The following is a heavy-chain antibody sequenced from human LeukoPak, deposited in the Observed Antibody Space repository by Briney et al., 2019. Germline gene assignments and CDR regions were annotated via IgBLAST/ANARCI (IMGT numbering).Heavy chain of an antibody. CDR3: ATDFYGGSYSWIDSFDI. D-gene: IGHD1-26*01. V-gene: IGHV1-24*01. CDR2: SAREDGKT. CDR1: GYRLTELS. J-gene: IGHJ3*02. Sequence: ASVRVSRKVSGYRLTELSIHWVRQAPGIGLEWMGGSAREDGKTIYAQQFQGRVIMTEATSTDTAYMELTSLTSEDTALYFCATDFYGGSYSWIDSFDIWGQGTMVTVSS.